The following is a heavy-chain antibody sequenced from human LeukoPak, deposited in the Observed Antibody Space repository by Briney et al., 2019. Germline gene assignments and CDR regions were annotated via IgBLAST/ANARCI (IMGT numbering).Heavy chain of an antibody. V-gene: IGHV4-4*07. CDR2: IYNSEST. D-gene: IGHD2-15*01. CDR3: AKASRAYCSSTYCSLYYFDY. CDR1: GASISTDY. Sequence: SETLSLTCTVSGASISTDYWSWLRQPAGKGLEWIGRIYNSESTNSNPSLRSRVTVSVDTSKNQFSLKLTSVTAADTGVYYCAKASRAYCSSTYCSLYYFDYWGQGTLVIVSS. J-gene: IGHJ4*02.